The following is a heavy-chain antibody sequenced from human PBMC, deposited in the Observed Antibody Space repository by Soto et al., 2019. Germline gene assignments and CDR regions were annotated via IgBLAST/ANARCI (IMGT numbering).Heavy chain of an antibody. D-gene: IGHD2-21*02. CDR3: ASGRKCGGYSMWFAP. J-gene: IGHJ5*02. CDR2: MNPNSGNT. CDR1: GYTFTSYD. V-gene: IGHV1-8*02. Sequence: VQLVQSGAEAKKPGASVKVSCKASGYTFTSYDIKSVRQATGQGLEYVGWMNPNSGNTGYVQKFQGRGTMTRDTAIRAAYMALSGLRSEDPAVYSCASGRKCGGYSMWFAPWGQGTLVTVAS.